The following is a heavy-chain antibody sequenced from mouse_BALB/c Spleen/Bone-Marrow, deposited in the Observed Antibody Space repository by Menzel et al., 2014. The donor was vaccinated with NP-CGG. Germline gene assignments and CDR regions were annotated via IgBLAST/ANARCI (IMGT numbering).Heavy chain of an antibody. J-gene: IGHJ4*01. D-gene: IGHD2-3*01. CDR2: IDPSDSYT. Sequence: QVHVKQSGAELVKPGASVKLSCKASGYTFTSYWMHWVKQRPGQGLEWIGEIDPSDSYTNYNQKFKGKATLTVDKSSSTAYMQLSSLTSEYSAVYFCARWLLRYYAMDDGGQGASVTASS. CDR3: ARWLLRYYAMDD. V-gene: IGHV1-69*02. CDR1: GYTFTSYW.